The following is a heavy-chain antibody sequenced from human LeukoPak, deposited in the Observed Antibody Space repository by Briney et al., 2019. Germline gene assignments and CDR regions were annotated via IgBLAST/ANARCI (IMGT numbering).Heavy chain of an antibody. Sequence: PGRSLRLSCAASGFTFSSYGMNWVRQAPGKGLEWVAVISYDGRNKYYADSVKGRFTISRDNSKDTVYLQMNSLRAEDTAVYYCAKDGLWFGESALGWFHPWGQGTLVTVSS. CDR3: AKDGLWFGESALGWFHP. CDR2: ISYDGRNK. V-gene: IGHV3-30*18. CDR1: GFTFSSYG. D-gene: IGHD3-10*01. J-gene: IGHJ5*02.